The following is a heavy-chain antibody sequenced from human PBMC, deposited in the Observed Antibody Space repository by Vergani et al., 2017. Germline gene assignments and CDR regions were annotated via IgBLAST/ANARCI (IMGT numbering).Heavy chain of an antibody. CDR2: ISAYNGNT. D-gene: IGHD6-13*01. CDR1: GYTFTSYG. V-gene: IGHV1-18*01. Sequence: QVQLVQSGAEVKKPGASVKVFCKASGYTFTSYGISRVRQAPGQGLEWMGWISAYNGNTNYAQKLQGRVTMTTDTSTSTAYMELRSLRSDDTAVYYCARADIAAAVSGYFDYWGQGTLVTVSS. J-gene: IGHJ4*02. CDR3: ARADIAAAVSGYFDY.